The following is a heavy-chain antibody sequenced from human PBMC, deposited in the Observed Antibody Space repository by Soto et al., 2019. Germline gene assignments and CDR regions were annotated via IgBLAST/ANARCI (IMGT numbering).Heavy chain of an antibody. D-gene: IGHD3-10*01. V-gene: IGHV4-39*01. CDR2: IYYSGST. Sequence: SETLSLTCTVSGGSISSSSYYWGWIRQPPGKGLEWIGSIYYSGSTYYNPSLESRVTISVDTSKNQFSLKLSSVTAADTAVYYCAGGDYYYYGMDVWGQGTTVTVSS. CDR3: AGGDYYYYGMDV. CDR1: GGSISSSSYY. J-gene: IGHJ6*02.